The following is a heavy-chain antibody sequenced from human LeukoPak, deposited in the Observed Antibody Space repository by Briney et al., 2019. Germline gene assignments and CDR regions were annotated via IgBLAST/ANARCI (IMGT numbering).Heavy chain of an antibody. V-gene: IGHV3-21*01. CDR3: ARVDYDILTGYYIYAFDI. CDR1: GFTFSSYS. Sequence: GGSLRLSCAASGFTFSSYSMNWVRRAPGKGLEWVSSISGSSSYIYYADSVKGRFTISRDNAKNSLYLQMNSLRAEDTAVYYCARVDYDILTGYYIYAFDIWGQGTMVTVSS. CDR2: ISGSSSYI. D-gene: IGHD3-9*01. J-gene: IGHJ3*02.